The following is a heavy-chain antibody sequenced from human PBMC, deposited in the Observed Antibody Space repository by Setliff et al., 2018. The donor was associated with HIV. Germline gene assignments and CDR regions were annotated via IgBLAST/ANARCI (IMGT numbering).Heavy chain of an antibody. Sequence: GGSLRLSCAASGFTFNNYWMSWVRQAPGKGLEWVSGISGSGINTYYADSVKGRFTISRDNSKNTLYLQMNSLRAEDTAVYYCARDPTYYFDSSGPYDAFDIWGQGTMVTVSS. CDR3: ARDPTYYFDSSGPYDAFDI. J-gene: IGHJ3*02. V-gene: IGHV3-23*01. D-gene: IGHD3-22*01. CDR2: ISGSGINT. CDR1: GFTFNNYW.